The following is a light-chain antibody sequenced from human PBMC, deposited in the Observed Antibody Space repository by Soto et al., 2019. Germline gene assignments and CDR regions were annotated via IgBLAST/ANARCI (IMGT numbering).Light chain of an antibody. Sequence: EIVMTQSPATLSVSPGERATLSCRASQDININLAWYQQKAGQAPRLLIYDASNRATGIPARFSGSGSGTDFTLTISSLEPEDFAVYYCQQRSNWLITFGQGTRLEIK. CDR3: QQRSNWLIT. CDR2: DAS. V-gene: IGKV3D-11*01. J-gene: IGKJ5*01. CDR1: QDININ.